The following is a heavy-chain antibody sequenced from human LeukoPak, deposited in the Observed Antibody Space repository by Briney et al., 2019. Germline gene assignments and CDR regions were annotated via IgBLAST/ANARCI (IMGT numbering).Heavy chain of an antibody. V-gene: IGHV3-30*18. D-gene: IGHD3-9*01. CDR1: GFTFNNYA. J-gene: IGHJ4*02. Sequence: PGGSLRLSCAASGFTFNNYAMHWVRQSPGRGLEWLAFISYDGYNEDYADSGRGRFSISRDNSKNTLYLQMSSLRPEDTAVYYCAKPKFSVLWFFDYWGQGSLVTVSS. CDR2: ISYDGYNE. CDR3: AKPKFSVLWFFDY.